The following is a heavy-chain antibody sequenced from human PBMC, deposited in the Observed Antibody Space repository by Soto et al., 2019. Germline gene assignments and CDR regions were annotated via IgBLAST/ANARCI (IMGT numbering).Heavy chain of an antibody. CDR2: IYSGGST. V-gene: IGHV3-53*01. CDR3: ARDPRPYYYDSSGYG. J-gene: IGHJ4*02. D-gene: IGHD3-22*01. Sequence: GGSLRLSCAASGFTVSSNYMSWVRQAPGKGLEWVSVIYSGGSTYYADSVKGRFTISRDNSKNTLYLQMNSLRAEDTAVYYCARDPRPYYYDSSGYGWGQGTLVTVSS. CDR1: GFTVSSNY.